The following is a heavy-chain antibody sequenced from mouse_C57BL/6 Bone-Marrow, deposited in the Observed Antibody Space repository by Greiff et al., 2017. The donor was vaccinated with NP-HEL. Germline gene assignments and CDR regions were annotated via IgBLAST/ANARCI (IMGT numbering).Heavy chain of an antibody. J-gene: IGHJ3*01. CDR3: TSMGFY. D-gene: IGHD1-1*02. V-gene: IGHV1-15*01. CDR2: IDPETGGT. CDR1: GYTFTDYE. Sequence: VKLQESGAELVRPGASVTLSCKASGYTFTDYEMHWVKQTPVHGLEWIGAIDPETGGTAYNQKFKGKAILTADKSSSTAYMELRSLTSEDSAVYYCTSMGFYWGQGTLVTVSA.